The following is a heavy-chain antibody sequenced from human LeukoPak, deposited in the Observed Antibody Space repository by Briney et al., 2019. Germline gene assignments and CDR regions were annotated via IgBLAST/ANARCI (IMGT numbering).Heavy chain of an antibody. J-gene: IGHJ6*03. Sequence: PSETLSLTCTVSGGSISSGSYYWSWIRQPAGKGLEWIGRIYTSGSTNYNPSLKSRVTISVDTSKNQFSLKLSSVTAADTAVYYCARHNSPWYYYYMDVWGKGTTVTVSS. CDR2: IYTSGST. V-gene: IGHV4-61*02. CDR3: ARHNSPWYYYYMDV. CDR1: GGSISSGSYY. D-gene: IGHD4-23*01.